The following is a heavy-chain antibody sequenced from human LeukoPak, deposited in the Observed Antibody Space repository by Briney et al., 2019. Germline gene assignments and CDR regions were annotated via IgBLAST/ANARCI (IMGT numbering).Heavy chain of an antibody. V-gene: IGHV3-30*18. D-gene: IGHD6-13*01. CDR2: ISYDGSNK. CDR3: AKESIAAAGTGYFDY. Sequence: CLSLSFACSVFTFINYGMHGVGQAPGRGLEGVAVISYDGSNKYYADSVKGRFPISRENSKNTLYLQMNSLRAEDTAVYYCAKESIAAAGTGYFDYWGQGTLVTASS. J-gene: IGHJ4*02. CDR1: VFTFINYG.